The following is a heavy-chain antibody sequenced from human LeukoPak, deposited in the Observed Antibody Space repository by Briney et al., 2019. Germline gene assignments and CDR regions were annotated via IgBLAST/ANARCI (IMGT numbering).Heavy chain of an antibody. V-gene: IGHV3-21*01. D-gene: IGHD6-13*01. CDR3: ARSSSSWPYYGMDV. CDR2: ISSSSSYI. J-gene: IGHJ6*02. CDR1: GFTFSGYS. Sequence: GGSLRLSCAASGFTFSGYSMNWVRQAPGKGLEWVSSISSSSSYIYYADSAKGRFTISRDNAKNSLYLQMNSLRAEDTAVYYCARSSSSWPYYGMDVWGQGTTVTVSS.